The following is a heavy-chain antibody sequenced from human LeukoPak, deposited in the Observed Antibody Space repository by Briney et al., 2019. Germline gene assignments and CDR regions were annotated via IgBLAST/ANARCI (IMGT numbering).Heavy chain of an antibody. D-gene: IGHD4-11*01. CDR3: AKSISSNYAVATTAFDY. V-gene: IGHV3-23*01. CDR1: GFTFSSYA. Sequence: GGSLRLSCAASGFTFSSYAMSWVRQTPGKGLEWVSAVSGSGGSTYYADSVKGRFTISRDNSKTTLYLQLNSLRAEDTAVYYCAKSISSNYAVATTAFDYWGQGTLVTVSS. J-gene: IGHJ4*02. CDR2: VSGSGGST.